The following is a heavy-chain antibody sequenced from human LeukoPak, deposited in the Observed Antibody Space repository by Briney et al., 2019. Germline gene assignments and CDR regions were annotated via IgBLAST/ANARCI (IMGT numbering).Heavy chain of an antibody. V-gene: IGHV1-2*06. CDR3: ARGVRITMVRGGLTNWFDP. Sequence: ASVKVSCKASGYTFIGYYMHWVRQAPGQGLEWMGRINPNSGGTNYAQKFQGRVTMTRDTSISTAYTELSRLRSDDTAVYYCARGVRITMVRGGLTNWFDPWGQGTLVTVSS. CDR1: GYTFIGYY. CDR2: INPNSGGT. J-gene: IGHJ5*02. D-gene: IGHD3-10*01.